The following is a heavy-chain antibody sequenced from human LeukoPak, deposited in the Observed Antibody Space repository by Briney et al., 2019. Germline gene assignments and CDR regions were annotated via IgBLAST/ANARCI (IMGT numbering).Heavy chain of an antibody. J-gene: IGHJ6*03. D-gene: IGHD2-2*02. CDR3: AKSYRGLAPIRTHYYYYMDV. Sequence: GGSLRLSCAASGFTVSSNYMTWVRQAPGKGLEWVAVIWYDGSNKYYADSVKGRFTISRDNSKNTLYLQMNSLRAEDTAVYYCAKSYRGLAPIRTHYYYYMDVWGKGTTVTVSS. V-gene: IGHV3-33*06. CDR2: IWYDGSNK. CDR1: GFTVSSNY.